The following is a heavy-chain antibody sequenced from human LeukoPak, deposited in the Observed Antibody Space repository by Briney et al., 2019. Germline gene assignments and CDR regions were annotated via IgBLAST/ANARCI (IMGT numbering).Heavy chain of an antibody. CDR1: GFTFSSYA. CDR2: ISGSGGST. CDR3: AKAAYGGYVIGSDY. V-gene: IGHV3-23*01. D-gene: IGHD5-12*01. Sequence: GGSLRLSCAASGFTFSSYAMSWVRQAPGKGLEWVSAISGSGGSTYYADSVKGRFTISRDNSKNTLYLRMNSLRAEDTAVYYCAKAAYGGYVIGSDYWGQGTLVTVSS. J-gene: IGHJ4*02.